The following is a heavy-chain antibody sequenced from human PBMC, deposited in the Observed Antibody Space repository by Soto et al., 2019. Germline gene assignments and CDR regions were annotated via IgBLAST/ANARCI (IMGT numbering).Heavy chain of an antibody. Sequence: GGSLRLSCAASRFTVRGTSMMWVRQAPGKGLEWVSAIYDNDKTNYADSVKGRFTISRDNSKNTLYLQMYSLRAEDTATYYCASYYGRSGYTDYWGQGTMVTVSS. CDR1: RFTVRGTS. V-gene: IGHV3-66*01. D-gene: IGHD3-22*01. CDR2: IYDNDKT. CDR3: ASYYGRSGYTDY. J-gene: IGHJ4*02.